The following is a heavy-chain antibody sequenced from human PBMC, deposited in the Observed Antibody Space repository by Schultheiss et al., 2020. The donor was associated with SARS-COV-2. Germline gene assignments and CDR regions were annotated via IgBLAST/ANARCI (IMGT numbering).Heavy chain of an antibody. CDR3: ARDLRAVGATTPYNWFDP. CDR2: IYHSGST. D-gene: IGHD1-26*01. J-gene: IGHJ5*02. CDR1: GYSISSGYY. V-gene: IGHV4-38-2*02. Sequence: GSLRLSCAVSGYSISSGYYWGWIRQPPGKGLEWIGSIYHSGSTYYNPSLKSRVTISVDTSKNQFSLKLSSVTAADTAVYYCARDLRAVGATTPYNWFDPWGQGTLVTVSS.